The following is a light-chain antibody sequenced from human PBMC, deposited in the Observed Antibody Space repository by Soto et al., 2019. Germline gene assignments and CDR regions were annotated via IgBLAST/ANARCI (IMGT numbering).Light chain of an antibody. V-gene: IGKV1-27*01. CDR1: QGISNS. J-gene: IGKJ3*01. Sequence: DIQMTQSPSSLSAFVGGRVTITCRASQGISNSLAWYQQKPGKGPKLLIYAASTLQSGVPSRFTGSESGTDFTLTISTLQPEDVATYYCQKYNSAPLTFGPGTKVDIK. CDR2: AAS. CDR3: QKYNSAPLT.